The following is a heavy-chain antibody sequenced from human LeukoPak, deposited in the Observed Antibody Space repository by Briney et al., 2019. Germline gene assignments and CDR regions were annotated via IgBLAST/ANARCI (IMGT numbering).Heavy chain of an antibody. CDR1: GYTFTSYG. V-gene: IGHV1-18*01. CDR2: ISAYNGNT. D-gene: IGHD3-22*01. J-gene: IGHJ4*02. Sequence: GASVKVSCKASGYTFTSYGISWVRQAPGQGLEWMGWISAYNGNTNYAQKLQGRVTMTTDTSTSTAYMELRSLRSDDTAVYYCARAGTYYYDSSGYYGRFFDYWGQGTLVTVSS. CDR3: ARAGTYYYDSSGYYGRFFDY.